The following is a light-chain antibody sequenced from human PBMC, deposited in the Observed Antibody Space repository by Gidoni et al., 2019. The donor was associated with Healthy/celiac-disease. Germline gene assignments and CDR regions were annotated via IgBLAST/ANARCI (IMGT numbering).Light chain of an antibody. J-gene: IGKJ2*01. CDR1: QSVSSN. CDR3: QQYNNWHI. V-gene: IGKV3-15*01. Sequence: EIVMTQSPATLSVSPGERATLSCRASQSVSSNLAWYQQKPGQAPRLLIYGASTRATGIPARFSGSGSGTEFTLTISSLQSEDFAVYYCQQYNNWHIFXQXTKLEIK. CDR2: GAS.